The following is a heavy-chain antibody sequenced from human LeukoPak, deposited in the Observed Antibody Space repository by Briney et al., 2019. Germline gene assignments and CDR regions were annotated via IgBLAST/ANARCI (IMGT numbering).Heavy chain of an antibody. J-gene: IGHJ4*02. CDR2: IYYSGST. D-gene: IGHD5-18*01. CDR1: GGSMSSYY. Sequence: SETLSLTCTVSGGSMSSYYWSWIRQPPGKGLEWIGSIYYSGSTNYNPSFKSRVTITVDTSKNQFSLRLSSVTAADTAVYYCARDHRGYSYGLFDNWGQGTLVTVS. CDR3: ARDHRGYSYGLFDN. V-gene: IGHV4-59*01.